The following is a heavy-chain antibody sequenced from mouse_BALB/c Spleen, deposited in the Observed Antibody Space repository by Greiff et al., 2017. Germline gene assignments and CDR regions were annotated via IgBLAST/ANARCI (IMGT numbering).Heavy chain of an antibody. CDR3: ARAELGFDY. CDR2: INPSNGRT. V-gene: IGHV1S81*02. J-gene: IGHJ2*01. Sequence: VQLQQSGAELVKPGASVKLSCKASGYTFTSYWMHWVKQRPGQGLEWIGEINPSNGRTNYNEKFKSKATLTVDKSSSTAYMQLSSLTSEDSAVYYCARAELGFDYWGQGTTLTVSS. CDR1: GYTFTSYW. D-gene: IGHD4-1*01.